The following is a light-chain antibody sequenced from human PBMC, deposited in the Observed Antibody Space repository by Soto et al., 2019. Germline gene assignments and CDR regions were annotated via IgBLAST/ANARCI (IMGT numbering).Light chain of an antibody. J-gene: IGKJ2*01. CDR2: GAS. V-gene: IGKV3-20*01. Sequence: EIVLTQSPGTLSLSPGERATLSCRASQSVSSTYLAWYQQKPGQAPRLLIYGASTRATGIDDRFSGSGSGTDFILSISRLEPEDFAVYHCQLYDTSPPGYTFAQGTKLEI. CDR3: QLYDTSPPGYT. CDR1: QSVSSTY.